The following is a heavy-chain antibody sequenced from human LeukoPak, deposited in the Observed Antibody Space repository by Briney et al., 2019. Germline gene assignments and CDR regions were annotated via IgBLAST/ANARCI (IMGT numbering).Heavy chain of an antibody. CDR2: INPSGGST. Sequence: ASVKVSCTASGYTFTIYYMHWVRQAPGQGLEWMGIINPSGGSTSYAQKFQGRVTMTRDTSTSTVYMELSSLRSEDTAVYYCVVVPAAISPGDYWGQGTLVTVSS. J-gene: IGHJ4*02. CDR1: GYTFTIYY. D-gene: IGHD2-2*01. CDR3: VVVPAAISPGDY. V-gene: IGHV1-46*01.